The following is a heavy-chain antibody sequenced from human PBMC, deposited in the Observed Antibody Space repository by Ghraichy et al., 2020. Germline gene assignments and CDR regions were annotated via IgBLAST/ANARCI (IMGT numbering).Heavy chain of an antibody. V-gene: IGHV3-74*01. D-gene: IGHD6-13*01. J-gene: IGHJ4*02. Sequence: GGSLRLSCAASGFTFSSYWMHWVRQVPGKGLVWVSRIRTDGSTTNYADSVKGRFTISRDNAKNTLYLQMNSLGAEDTAVYCARGAYSSSQYSDSWGQGTLVTVSS. CDR2: IRTDGSTT. CDR1: GFTFSSYW. CDR3: ARGAYSSSQYSDS.